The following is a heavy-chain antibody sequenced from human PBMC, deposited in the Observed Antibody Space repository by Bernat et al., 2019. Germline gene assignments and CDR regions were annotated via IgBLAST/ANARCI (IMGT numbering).Heavy chain of an antibody. CDR3: ARVRAWGRYFAWLLPHPYYYYGMDV. Sequence: QVQLVESGGGVVQPGRSLRLSCAASGFTFSSYAMHWVRQAPGKGLEWVAVISYDGSNKYYADSVKGRFTISRDNSKNTLYLQMNSLRAEDTAVYYCARVRAWGRYFAWLLPHPYYYYGMDVWGQGTTVTVSS. J-gene: IGHJ6*02. V-gene: IGHV3-30-3*01. CDR2: ISYDGSNK. D-gene: IGHD3-9*01. CDR1: GFTFSSYA.